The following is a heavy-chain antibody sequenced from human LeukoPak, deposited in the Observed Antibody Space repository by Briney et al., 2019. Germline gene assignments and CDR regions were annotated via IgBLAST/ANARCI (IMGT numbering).Heavy chain of an antibody. Sequence: SETLSLTCTVSGGSISSYYWSWIRQPPGKGLEWIGYIYYSGSTNYNPSLKSRVTISVDTSKNQFSLKLSSVTAADTAVYYCARGRFLDTYDFDYWGQGTLVTVSS. V-gene: IGHV4-59*01. CDR2: IYYSGST. J-gene: IGHJ4*02. CDR3: ARGRFLDTYDFDY. D-gene: IGHD3-3*01. CDR1: GGSISSYY.